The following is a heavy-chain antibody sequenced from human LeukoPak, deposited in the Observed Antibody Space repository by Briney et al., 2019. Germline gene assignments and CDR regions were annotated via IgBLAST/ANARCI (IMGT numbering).Heavy chain of an antibody. CDR3: ASRVITNPW. J-gene: IGHJ4*02. Sequence: PSETLSLTCAVSGYSISTAYYWGWIRQPPGKGLEWIGSIYRTGNTHYNPSLKDRVTLSVDTSKNQFSLNLRSMTAADTAVYYCASRVITNPWWGRGTLVTVPS. V-gene: IGHV4-38-2*01. CDR2: IYRTGNT. D-gene: IGHD1-1*01. CDR1: GYSISTAYY.